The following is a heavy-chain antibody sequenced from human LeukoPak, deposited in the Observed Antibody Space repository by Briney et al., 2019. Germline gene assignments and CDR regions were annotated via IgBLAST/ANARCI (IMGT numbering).Heavy chain of an antibody. CDR3: ARRVCGGDCAGILYFDY. CDR1: GFTLTGYY. J-gene: IGHJ4*02. D-gene: IGHD2-21*02. Sequence: ASVKVSCKASGFTLTGYYIHWVRQAPGQGLECMGWINPNSGGTKYAQKFQGRVTMTRDTSINTAYMELRSLTSDDTAVFYCARRVCGGDCAGILYFDYWGQGSLVTVSS. CDR2: INPNSGGT. V-gene: IGHV1-2*02.